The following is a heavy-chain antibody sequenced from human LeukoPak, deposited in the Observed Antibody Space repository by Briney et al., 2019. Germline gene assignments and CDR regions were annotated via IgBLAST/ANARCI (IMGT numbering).Heavy chain of an antibody. V-gene: IGHV4-31*03. CDR1: GGSISSGGYY. CDR3: ARVSDYYGSGSYYRGFDY. CDR2: IYYSGST. J-gene: IGHJ4*02. Sequence: SQTLSLTCTVSGGSISSGGYYWSWIRQHPGEGLEWIGYIYYSGSTYYNPSLKSRVTISVDTSKNQFSLKLSSVTAADTAVYYCARVSDYYGSGSYYRGFDYWGQGTLVTVSS. D-gene: IGHD3-10*01.